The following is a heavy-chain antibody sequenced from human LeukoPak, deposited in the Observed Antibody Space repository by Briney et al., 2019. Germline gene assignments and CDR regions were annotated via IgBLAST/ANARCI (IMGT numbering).Heavy chain of an antibody. CDR1: GYTLTELS. CDR2: FYPEDGET. Sequence: ASVKVSCKVSGYTLTELSMHWVRRAPGKGLEWMGVFYPEDGETIYAQKLQGRVTMTENPSTDTAYMELSSLRSEDTAVYYCATRKIYSSGWYAALDYWRQGTLVTVSS. D-gene: IGHD6-19*01. J-gene: IGHJ4*02. CDR3: ATRKIYSSGWYAALDY. V-gene: IGHV1-24*01.